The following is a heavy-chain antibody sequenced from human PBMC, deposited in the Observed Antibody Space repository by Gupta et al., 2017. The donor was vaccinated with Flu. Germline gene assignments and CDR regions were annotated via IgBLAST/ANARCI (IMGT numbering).Heavy chain of an antibody. Sequence: TISRDNAKNSLYLQMNSLRAEDTAVYYCARVVVPSAIDWFDPWGQGTQVTVSS. V-gene: IGHV3-48*01. D-gene: IGHD2-2*01. CDR3: ARVVVPSAIDWFDP. J-gene: IGHJ5*02.